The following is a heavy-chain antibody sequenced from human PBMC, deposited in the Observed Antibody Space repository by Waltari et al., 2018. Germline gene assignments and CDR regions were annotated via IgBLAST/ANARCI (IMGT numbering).Heavy chain of an antibody. CDR2: IYTSGST. D-gene: IGHD6-13*01. CDR1: GGSISSYY. V-gene: IGHV4-4*09. CDR3: ARSIAAAGGDAFDI. Sequence: QVQLQESGPGLVKPSETLSLTCTVSGGSISSYYWRWIRQPPGKGLEWIGYIYTSGSTNYNPSLKSRVTISVDTSKNQFSLKLSSVTAADTAVYYCARSIAAAGGDAFDIWGQGTMVTVSS. J-gene: IGHJ3*02.